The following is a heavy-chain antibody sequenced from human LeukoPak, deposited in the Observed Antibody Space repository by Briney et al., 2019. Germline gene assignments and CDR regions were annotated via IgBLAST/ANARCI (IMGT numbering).Heavy chain of an antibody. CDR2: IYSGGNT. D-gene: IGHD1-1*01. V-gene: IGHV3-53*01. J-gene: IGHJ4*02. Sequence: PGGSLRLSCAASGFTVSSNYMGWDREAPGKGLEYVSVIYSGGNTYYAGSVKGRFTISRDNSKNTVYLQMNSLRAEDTAVFYCARLVATTGRLYFDYWGQGNLVTVSS. CDR1: GFTVSSNY. CDR3: ARLVATTGRLYFDY.